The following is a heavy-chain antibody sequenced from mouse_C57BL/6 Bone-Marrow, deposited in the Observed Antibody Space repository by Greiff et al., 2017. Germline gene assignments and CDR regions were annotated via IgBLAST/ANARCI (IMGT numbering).Heavy chain of an antibody. V-gene: IGHV1-80*01. Sequence: QVQLQQSGAELVKPGASVKISCKASGYAFSSYWMNWVKQRPGKGLEWIGQIYPGDGDTNYNGKFKGKATLTADKSSSTAYMQLSSLTSEDSAVDYCAREADYDQYYFDYWGQGTTLTVSS. D-gene: IGHD2-4*01. CDR3: AREADYDQYYFDY. CDR1: GYAFSSYW. J-gene: IGHJ2*01. CDR2: IYPGDGDT.